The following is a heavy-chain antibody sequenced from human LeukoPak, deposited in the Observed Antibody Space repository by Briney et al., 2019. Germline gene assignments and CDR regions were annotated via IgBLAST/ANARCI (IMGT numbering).Heavy chain of an antibody. Sequence: GGSLRVSCAASRFTLSSNYISWVRQAPGKGLEWVSVIYSGCSTYYAHHRNGGFTISTHDSKNTLYLQMNSLGAEDTAVYYCARDYYGSGSSYYYMDVWGKGTTVTVSS. V-gene: IGHV3-53*04. CDR3: ARDYYGSGSSYYYMDV. CDR2: IYSGCST. D-gene: IGHD3-10*01. CDR1: RFTLSSNY. J-gene: IGHJ6*03.